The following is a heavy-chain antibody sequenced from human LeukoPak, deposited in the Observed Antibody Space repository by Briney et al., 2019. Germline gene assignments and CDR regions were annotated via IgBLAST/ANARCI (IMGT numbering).Heavy chain of an antibody. CDR1: GFVFDEYA. Sequence: GGSLRLSCAASGFVFDEYAMHWVRQAPGKGLEWVSGTSWNSATIGYADSVKGRITTSRDNAKNSLYLQISSLRPEDTALYYCAKPMEGNYYGWERNSPFDAFEIWGLGTMVTVSS. J-gene: IGHJ3*02. CDR3: AKPMEGNYYGWERNSPFDAFEI. D-gene: IGHD3-10*01. CDR2: TSWNSATI. V-gene: IGHV3-9*01.